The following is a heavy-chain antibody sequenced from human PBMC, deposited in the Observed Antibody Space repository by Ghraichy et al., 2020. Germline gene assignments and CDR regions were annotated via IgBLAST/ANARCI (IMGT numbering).Heavy chain of an antibody. CDR1: GFSFRYYG. Sequence: GGSLRLSCEASGFSFRYYGMHWVRQAPGRGLEWVAVVHDDGVKKYFVESAKGRFIISRDDSKNTLYLQMTSLRAEDTAVYFCASEFRGTNPNPCDYWGPGTLVTVSS. CDR3: ASEFRGTNPNPCDY. CDR2: VHDDGVKK. V-gene: IGHV3-33*01. D-gene: IGHD1-14*01. J-gene: IGHJ4*02.